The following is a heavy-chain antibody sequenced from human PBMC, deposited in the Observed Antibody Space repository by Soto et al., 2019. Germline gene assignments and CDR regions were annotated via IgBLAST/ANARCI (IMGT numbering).Heavy chain of an antibody. CDR3: ARSISVAMDF. J-gene: IGHJ4*02. V-gene: IGHV4-4*02. CDR1: GGSISSTNW. Sequence: SETLSLPCVVSGGSISSTNWWTCVRQPPGKRLEWIGEIYHNGSPTYSPSLRGRATISVDKSNNQFSLRLRSVTAADTAVYYCARSISVAMDFWGQGSLVTVS. CDR2: IYHNGSP. D-gene: IGHD6-19*01.